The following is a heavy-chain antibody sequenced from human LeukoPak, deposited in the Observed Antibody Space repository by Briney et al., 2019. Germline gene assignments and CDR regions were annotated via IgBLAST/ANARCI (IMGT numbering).Heavy chain of an antibody. D-gene: IGHD7-27*01. CDR3: ARVASTNWGAGPFDY. J-gene: IGHJ4*02. V-gene: IGHV4-30-4*08. CDR2: IYHSGST. Sequence: SETLSLTCSVSGGSFTGGHYYWSWIRQPPGKGLEWIGYIYHSGSTYYNSSLKSRLTISIDTSKIQFSLKLTSVTAADTAVYYCARVASTNWGAGPFDYWGQGILVTVSS. CDR1: GGSFTGGHYY.